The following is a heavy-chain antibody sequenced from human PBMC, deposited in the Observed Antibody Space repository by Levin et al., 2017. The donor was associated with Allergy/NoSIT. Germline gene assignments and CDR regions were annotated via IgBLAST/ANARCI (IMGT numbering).Heavy chain of an antibody. CDR2: INHSGST. Sequence: PSETLSLTCAVYGGSFSGYYWSWIRQPPGKGLEWIGEINHSGSTNYNPSLKSRVTISVDTSKNQFSLKLSSVTAADTAVYYCARYYGDYSSEYFQHWGQGTLVTVSS. CDR3: ARYYGDYSSEYFQH. V-gene: IGHV4-34*01. D-gene: IGHD4-17*01. CDR1: GGSFSGYY. J-gene: IGHJ1*01.